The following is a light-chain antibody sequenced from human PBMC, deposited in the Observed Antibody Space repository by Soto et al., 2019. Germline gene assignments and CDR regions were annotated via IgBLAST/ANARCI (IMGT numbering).Light chain of an antibody. CDR3: QQYNSYWT. J-gene: IGKJ1*01. Sequence: DIQMTQSPSTLSASVGDRVTITCRASQSISSWLAWYQQKPGKAPKLLIYKASSLESGVPSRFSGSGSGTEFTLTISSLQPDDFATYYCQQYNSYWTCGQGTK. CDR1: QSISSW. V-gene: IGKV1-5*03. CDR2: KAS.